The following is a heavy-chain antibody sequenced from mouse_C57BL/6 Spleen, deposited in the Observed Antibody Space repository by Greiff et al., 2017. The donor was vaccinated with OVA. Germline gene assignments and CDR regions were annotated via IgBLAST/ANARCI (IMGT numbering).Heavy chain of an antibody. CDR2: IYPGSGNT. CDR1: GYTFTDYY. V-gene: IGHV1-76*01. J-gene: IGHJ4*01. Sequence: QVQLQQSGAELVRPGASVKLSCKASGYTFTDYYINWVKQRPGQGLEWIARIYPGSGNTYYNEKFKGKATLTAEKSSSTAYMQLSSLTSEDSAVYFCAREESYLYAMDYWGQGTSVTVSS. CDR3: AREESYLYAMDY. D-gene: IGHD3-3*01.